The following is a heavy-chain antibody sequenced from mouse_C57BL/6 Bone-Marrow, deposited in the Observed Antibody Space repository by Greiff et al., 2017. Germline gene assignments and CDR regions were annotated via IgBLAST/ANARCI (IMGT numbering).Heavy chain of an antibody. CDR3: AREGYYYCYYFDY. CDR2: LDPSASYT. D-gene: IGHD1-1*01. J-gene: IGHJ2*01. CDR1: GYTFTSYW. V-gene: IGHV1-50*01. Sequence: QVQLQQPGAELVKPGASVKLSCKASGYTFTSYWMQWVKQRPGQGLEWIGELDPSASYTNYNPKFKGKATLTVDTSSSTAYRQLSSRTSEDSAVYYCAREGYYYCYYFDYWGQGTTLTVSS.